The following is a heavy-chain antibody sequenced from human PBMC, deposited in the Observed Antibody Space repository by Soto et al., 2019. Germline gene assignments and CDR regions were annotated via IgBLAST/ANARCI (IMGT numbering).Heavy chain of an antibody. J-gene: IGHJ4*02. D-gene: IGHD1-1*01. Sequence: QITLKESGPTLVKPTQTLTLTCTFSWFSLSTGAVGVGWIRQPPGKALEWLALIYGDDDKHYSPSLKSRLTITKDTSKNQVVLTMTHMDPVDTATYYCAHSNWRDPIYDWGQGTLVTVSS. CDR3: AHSNWRDPIYD. CDR2: IYGDDDK. V-gene: IGHV2-5*02. CDR1: WFSLSTGAVG.